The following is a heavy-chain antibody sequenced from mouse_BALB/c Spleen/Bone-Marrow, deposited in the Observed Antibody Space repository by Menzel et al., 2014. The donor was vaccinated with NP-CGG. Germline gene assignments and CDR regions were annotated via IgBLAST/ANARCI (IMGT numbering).Heavy chain of an antibody. CDR3: IRSSGTGFAY. CDR1: GYTFTSYY. J-gene: IGHJ3*01. V-gene: IGHV1-53*01. Sequence: QVQLQQSGTELVKPGASVKLSCKASGYTFTSYYMFWVKQRPGQGLEWIGEINPSNGGTVFNEKFKGKVTLTVDKSSSTAYIQRSGLTSEDSAVYYCIRSSGTGFAYWGQGTLVTVS. CDR2: INPSNGGT. D-gene: IGHD3-3*01.